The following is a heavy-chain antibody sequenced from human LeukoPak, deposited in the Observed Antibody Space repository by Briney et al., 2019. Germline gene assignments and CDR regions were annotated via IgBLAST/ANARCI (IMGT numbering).Heavy chain of an antibody. CDR2: IKQDGSEK. V-gene: IGHV3-7*01. CDR1: GFTLTSYW. Sequence: PGGSLRLSCAASGFTLTSYWMSWVRQAPGKGLEWVANIKQDGSEKYYVDSVKGRFTISTNNATNSLYLQMNSLRAEDTAVYYCARAIDDDMLAVRPYYYYGMDVWGQGTPVTVSS. D-gene: IGHD3-9*01. J-gene: IGHJ6*02. CDR3: ARAIDDDMLAVRPYYYYGMDV.